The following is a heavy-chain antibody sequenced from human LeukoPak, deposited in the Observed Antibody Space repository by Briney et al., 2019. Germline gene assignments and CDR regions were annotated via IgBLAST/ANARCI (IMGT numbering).Heavy chain of an antibody. CDR3: ARGDDHDYGDLYFDY. D-gene: IGHD4-17*01. CDR2: MSYSGST. Sequence: SETLSLTCTVSGGSSSSYYWSWIRQPPGKGLEWIGYMSYSGSTNYNPSLKSRVTISVDTSKNQFSLKLTSMTAADTAVYYCARGDDHDYGDLYFDYWGQGTLVTVSS. J-gene: IGHJ4*02. CDR1: GGSSSSYY. V-gene: IGHV4-59*01.